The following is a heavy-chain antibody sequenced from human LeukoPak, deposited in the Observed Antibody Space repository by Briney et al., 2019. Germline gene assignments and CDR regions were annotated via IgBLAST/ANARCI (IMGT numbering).Heavy chain of an antibody. Sequence: KAGGSLRLSCAASGFTFNTYSMNWVRQAPGKGLEWLSYVKSGNYDIQYADSVTGRFTVSRDSATNLLYLQMNDLKAEDTAVYYCARDSDWAFDYWGQGSLVTVSS. J-gene: IGHJ4*02. CDR1: GFTFNTYS. CDR2: VKSGNYDI. CDR3: ARDSDWAFDY. V-gene: IGHV3-48*01. D-gene: IGHD3-9*01.